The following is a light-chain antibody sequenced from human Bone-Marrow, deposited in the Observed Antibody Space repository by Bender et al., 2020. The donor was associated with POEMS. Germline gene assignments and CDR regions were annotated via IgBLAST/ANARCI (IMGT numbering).Light chain of an antibody. CDR2: YTS. CDR1: TETVTSNYY. CDR3: LLYFGGAQWV. J-gene: IGLJ3*02. V-gene: IGLV7-43*01. Sequence: QTVVTQEPSLTVSPGGTVTLTCASSTETVTSNYYANWFQQKPGQAPKALIYYTSKKHSWTPARFSGSLLGDKAALTLSGVQPEDEADYYCLLYFGGAQWVFGGGTKLTVL.